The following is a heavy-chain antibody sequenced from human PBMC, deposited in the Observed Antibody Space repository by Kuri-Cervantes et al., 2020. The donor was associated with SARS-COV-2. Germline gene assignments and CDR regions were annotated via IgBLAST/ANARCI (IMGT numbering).Heavy chain of an antibody. CDR3: ATGKKYSSGWYAY. D-gene: IGHD6-19*01. Sequence: GSLRLSCTVSGGSISSYYWSWIRQPPGKGLEWIGYIYYSGSTNYNPSLKSRVTISLDTSKNQFSLNVRSVTAADTAVYYCATGKKYSSGWYAYWGQGTLVTVSS. V-gene: IGHV4-59*01. CDR1: GGSISSYY. J-gene: IGHJ4*02. CDR2: IYYSGST.